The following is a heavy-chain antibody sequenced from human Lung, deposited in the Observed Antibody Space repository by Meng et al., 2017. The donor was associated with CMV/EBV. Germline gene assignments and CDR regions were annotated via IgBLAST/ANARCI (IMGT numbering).Heavy chain of an antibody. D-gene: IGHD3-3*01. V-gene: IGHV4-61*01. CDR2: IYYSGST. Sequence: SXTXSLXCPVSGGSVSSGSYYWSWIRQPPGKGLEWIGYIYYSGSTNYNPSLKRRVTISVDTSKNQFSLKLSSVTAADTAVYYCARGSGVLEVPQNWGQGTLVTVSS. CDR1: GGSVSSGSYY. J-gene: IGHJ4*02. CDR3: ARGSGVLEVPQN.